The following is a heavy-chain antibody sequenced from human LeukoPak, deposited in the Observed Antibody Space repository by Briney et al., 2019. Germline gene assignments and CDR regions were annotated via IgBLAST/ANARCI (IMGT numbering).Heavy chain of an antibody. D-gene: IGHD2-15*01. V-gene: IGHV4-4*08. Sequence: SETLSLTCTVSGGSISSYYWSWIRQPPGKGLEWIGYIYTSGSTNYNPSLKSRVTISVDTSKNQFSLKLSSVTAADTAVYYCAGLHCSGGSCYSGHYFDYWGQGTLVTVSS. CDR2: IYTSGST. CDR3: AGLHCSGGSCYSGHYFDY. CDR1: GGSISSYY. J-gene: IGHJ4*02.